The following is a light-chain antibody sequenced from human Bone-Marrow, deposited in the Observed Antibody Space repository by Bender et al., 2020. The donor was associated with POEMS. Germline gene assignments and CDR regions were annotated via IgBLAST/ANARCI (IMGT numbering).Light chain of an antibody. CDR1: SGHSSYA. J-gene: IGLJ2*01. CDR2: LDSDGSH. V-gene: IGLV4-69*01. CDR3: QTWDTGVV. Sequence: QVVLTQSPSASASLGASVKLTCTLSSGHSSYAIAWHQQQPEKGPRYLMKLDSDGSHSKGDGIPDRFSGSSSGAERYLTISSLQSEDEAHYYCQTWDTGVVFGGRTWLTVL.